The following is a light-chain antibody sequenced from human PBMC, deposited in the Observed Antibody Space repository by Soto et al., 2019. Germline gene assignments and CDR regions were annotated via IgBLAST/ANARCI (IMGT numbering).Light chain of an antibody. CDR1: QAISTW. CDR3: QQANSFPRT. J-gene: IGKJ1*01. Sequence: DIQMTQSPSSVSASVGDRVTITCRASQAISTWLAWYQQKPGRAPKLLIYAASNLQTGVPSRFSGSGSGTDFTLTISSLQPEDFATYYCQQANSFPRTFGQGTKVEIK. V-gene: IGKV1D-12*01. CDR2: AAS.